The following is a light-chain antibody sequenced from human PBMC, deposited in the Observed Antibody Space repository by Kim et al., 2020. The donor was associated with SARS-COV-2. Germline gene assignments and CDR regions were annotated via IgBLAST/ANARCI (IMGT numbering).Light chain of an antibody. V-gene: IGKV1-5*01. CDR2: DAS. Sequence: DIQMTQSPSALSASVGDRVTITCRASQSMGSWLAWYQQKPGQAPKLLIYDASSLESGVPSRFSGSGSGTDFTLTISSLQPDDFATYYCQQYNSYPYAFGQGTELEIK. J-gene: IGKJ2*01. CDR1: QSMGSW. CDR3: QQYNSYPYA.